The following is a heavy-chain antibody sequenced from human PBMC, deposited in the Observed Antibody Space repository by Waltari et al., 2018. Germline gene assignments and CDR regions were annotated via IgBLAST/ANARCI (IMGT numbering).Heavy chain of an antibody. V-gene: IGHV3-64*07. Sequence: EVQLVESGGGLVQPGGSLRLSCAASGFTFSSYAMHWVRQAPGKGLEYVSAISSNGGSKYYADSVKGRFTISRDNSKNTLYLQMGSLRAEDMAVYYCARGTHYSGSYYFVGWFDPWGQGTLVTVSS. CDR1: GFTFSSYA. CDR3: ARGTHYSGSYYFVGWFDP. J-gene: IGHJ5*02. CDR2: ISSNGGSK. D-gene: IGHD1-26*01.